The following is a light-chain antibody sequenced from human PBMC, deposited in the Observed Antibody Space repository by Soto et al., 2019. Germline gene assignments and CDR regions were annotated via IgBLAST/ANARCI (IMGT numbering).Light chain of an antibody. J-gene: IGKJ1*01. CDR1: LNIGDS. V-gene: IGKV1-39*01. Sequence: DIQMTQSPYSRSASVGDRVTITCLDSLNIGDSVSWFQQKAGKPPTQLIYGASALQSGVPVRFSGSASGTDFTLTIRNMQREDFATYYCLQTYNLPRTFGQGTRVDIK. CDR2: GAS. CDR3: LQTYNLPRT.